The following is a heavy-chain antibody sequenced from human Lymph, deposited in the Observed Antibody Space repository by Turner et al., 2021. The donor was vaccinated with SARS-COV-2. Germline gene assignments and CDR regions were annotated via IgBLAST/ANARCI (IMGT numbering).Heavy chain of an antibody. CDR3: ARDPPIQIWVDYFYYGMDV. CDR2: INPSGGST. V-gene: IGHV1-46*01. CDR1: GYTSTSYY. D-gene: IGHD5-18*01. Sequence: QVPLAQSGAEAKKPGASVKVSCKASGYTSTSYYMHWVRQAPGQGLEWMGIINPSGGSTSYAQKFQGRVTVTRDTSTSTVYMELSSLRSEDTAVYYCARDPPIQIWVDYFYYGMDVWGQGTTVTVSS. J-gene: IGHJ6*02.